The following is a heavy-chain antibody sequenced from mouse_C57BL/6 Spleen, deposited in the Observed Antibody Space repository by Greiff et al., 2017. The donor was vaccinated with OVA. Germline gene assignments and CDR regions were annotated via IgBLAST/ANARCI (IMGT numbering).Heavy chain of an antibody. CDR2: ISDGGSYT. J-gene: IGHJ4*01. CDR3: ARGALYGNYDYYAMDY. Sequence: DVMLVESGGGLVKPGGSLKLSCAASGFTFSSYAMSWVRQTPEKRLEWVATISDGGSYTYYPDNVKGRFTISRDNAKNNLYLQMSHLKSEDTAMYYCARGALYGNYDYYAMDYWGQGTSVTVSS. V-gene: IGHV5-4*03. CDR1: GFTFSSYA. D-gene: IGHD2-1*01.